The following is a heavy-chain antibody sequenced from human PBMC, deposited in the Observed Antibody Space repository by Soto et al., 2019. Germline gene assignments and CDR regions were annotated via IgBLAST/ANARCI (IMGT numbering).Heavy chain of an antibody. D-gene: IGHD3-10*01. V-gene: IGHV4-31*03. J-gene: IGHJ6*02. CDR1: GGSISSGGYY. Sequence: SETLSLTCTVSGGSISSGGYYWSWIRQHPGKGLEWIGYIYYSGSTYYNPSLKSRVTISVDTSKNQFSLKLSSVTAADTAVYYCARAGDYYGSGSYGYYGMEVWGQGTTVTVSS. CDR3: ARAGDYYGSGSYGYYGMEV. CDR2: IYYSGST.